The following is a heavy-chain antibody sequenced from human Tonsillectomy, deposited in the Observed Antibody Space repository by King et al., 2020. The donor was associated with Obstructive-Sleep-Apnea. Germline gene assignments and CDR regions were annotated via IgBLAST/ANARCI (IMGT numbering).Heavy chain of an antibody. Sequence: LQLVQSGGGLVQPGGSLRLSCAASGFTFSSYSMNWVRQAPGKGLEWVSYITSSSSTIYYADSVKGRFTISRDNAKNSLYLQMNSLRVEDTAVYYCARDSSGYSPWGQGTLVTVSS. CDR2: ITSSSSTI. D-gene: IGHD3-22*01. CDR1: GFTFSSYS. J-gene: IGHJ5*02. V-gene: IGHV3-48*04. CDR3: ARDSSGYSP.